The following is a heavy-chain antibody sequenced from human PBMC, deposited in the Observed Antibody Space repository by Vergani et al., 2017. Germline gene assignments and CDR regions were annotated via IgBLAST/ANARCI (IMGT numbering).Heavy chain of an antibody. D-gene: IGHD6-25*01. Sequence: EVQLLESGGGLVQPGGSLRLSCAASGFTFSSYAMSWVRQAPGKGLEWVSAISGSGGSTYYADSVKGRFTISRDNSKNTLYLQMNSLRAEDTAVYYCTRHVSRGSSARDTDYWGQGTLVTVSS. V-gene: IGHV3-23*01. CDR2: ISGSGGST. CDR1: GFTFSSYA. CDR3: TRHVSRGSSARDTDY. J-gene: IGHJ4*02.